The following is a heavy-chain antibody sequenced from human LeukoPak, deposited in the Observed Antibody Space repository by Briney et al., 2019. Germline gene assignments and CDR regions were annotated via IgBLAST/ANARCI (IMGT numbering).Heavy chain of an antibody. CDR3: AKVRGPVYGSGSYLDY. CDR2: INHSGGT. D-gene: IGHD3-10*01. J-gene: IGHJ4*02. Sequence: SETLSHTRVVHLESPSGYYWSWIRHTLGKGVEWMGEINHSGGTHYNPTLDSRVTISVYTSKNQFSLRLNSVTAADTAVYYCAKVRGPVYGSGSYLDYWGQGTLVTVSS. CDR1: LESPSGYY. V-gene: IGHV4-34*01.